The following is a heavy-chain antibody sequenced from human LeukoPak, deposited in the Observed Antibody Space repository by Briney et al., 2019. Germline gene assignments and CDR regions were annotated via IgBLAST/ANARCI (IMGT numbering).Heavy chain of an antibody. CDR1: GFTFSSYA. Sequence: GGSLRLSCAASGFTFSSYAMSWVRQAPGKGLEWVAFIRYDGSNKYYADSVKGRFTISRDNAKDSLYLQMNGLRAEDTAIYFCATGAYCDHWGQGTLVTVSS. CDR2: IRYDGSNK. CDR3: ATGAYCDH. J-gene: IGHJ4*02. V-gene: IGHV3-30*02.